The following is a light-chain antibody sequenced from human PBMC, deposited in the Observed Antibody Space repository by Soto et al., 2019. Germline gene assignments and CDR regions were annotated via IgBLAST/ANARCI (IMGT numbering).Light chain of an antibody. CDR1: SSNIGSHP. J-gene: IGLJ3*02. Sequence: QSVLTQPPSASGTPGQRVSISCSGSSSNIGSHPVNWYQQLPGTAPKLLLYGDNQRPSGVPDRFSGSKSGTSASLAISGLQSEDEAHYYCASWDNSLNGLWVFGGGTKLTVL. CDR3: ASWDNSLNGLWV. V-gene: IGLV1-44*01. CDR2: GDN.